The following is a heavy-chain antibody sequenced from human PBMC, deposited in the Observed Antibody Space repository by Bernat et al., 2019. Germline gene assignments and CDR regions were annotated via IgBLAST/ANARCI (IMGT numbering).Heavy chain of an antibody. D-gene: IGHD3-22*01. CDR1: GYSIRSGYY. CDR3: AREDYDSSGYYASAYFQH. V-gene: IGHV4-38-2*02. J-gene: IGHJ1*01. Sequence: QVQLQESGPGLVKPSETLSLTCDVSGYSIRSGYYWAWIRQPPGKGLEWIGTMYLSGNTYYNPSPKSRVTISVDTSKKQFSLKLSSVTAADTAVYYGAREDYDSSGYYASAYFQHWGQGTLVAVSS. CDR2: MYLSGNT.